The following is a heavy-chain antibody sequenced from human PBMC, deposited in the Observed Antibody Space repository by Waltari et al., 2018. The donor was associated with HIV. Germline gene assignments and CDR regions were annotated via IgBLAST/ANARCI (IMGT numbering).Heavy chain of an antibody. J-gene: IGHJ4*02. CDR3: AKDRSYDSSGYFDY. CDR2: INGCTTGT. Sequence: EVQLLESGGDLQQPGGSLRLSCAASGFIFSSYAMSWVRQAPGRGLEWVSSINGCTTGTFYAYSVKGRFTISRDSSKNTLYLQMNSLGAEDTAVYYCAKDRSYDSSGYFDYWGEGTLVTVSS. D-gene: IGHD3-22*01. CDR1: GFIFSSYA. V-gene: IGHV3-23*01.